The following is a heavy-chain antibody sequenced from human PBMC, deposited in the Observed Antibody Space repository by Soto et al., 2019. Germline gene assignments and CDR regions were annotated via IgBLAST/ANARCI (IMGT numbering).Heavy chain of an antibody. CDR1: GYTFTGYY. CDR3: ARELQGPIVGAKPDAFDI. D-gene: IGHD1-26*01. J-gene: IGHJ3*02. V-gene: IGHV1-2*04. CDR2: INPNSGGT. Sequence: ASVKVSCKASGYTFTGYYMHWVRQAPGQGLEWMGWINPNSGGTNYAQKFQGWVTMTRDTSISTAYMELSRLRSDDTAVYYCARELQGPIVGAKPDAFDIWGQGTMVTVSS.